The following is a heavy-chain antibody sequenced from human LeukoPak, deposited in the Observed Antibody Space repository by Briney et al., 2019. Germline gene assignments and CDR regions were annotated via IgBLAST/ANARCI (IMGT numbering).Heavy chain of an antibody. D-gene: IGHD6-19*01. J-gene: IGHJ4*02. Sequence: SETLSLTCTVSGGSISSYYWSWIRQPPGKGLGWIGYIYYSGSTNYNPSLKSRVTISVDTSKNQFSLKLSSVTAADTAVYYCAKNLGMAVAGKHRDYWGQGTLVTVSS. CDR3: AKNLGMAVAGKHRDY. CDR1: GGSISSYY. V-gene: IGHV4-59*01. CDR2: IYYSGST.